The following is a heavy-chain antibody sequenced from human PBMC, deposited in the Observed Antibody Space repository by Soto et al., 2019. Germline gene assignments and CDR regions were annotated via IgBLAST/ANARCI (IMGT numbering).Heavy chain of an antibody. V-gene: IGHV3-21*01. CDR3: TRDASRDSSARGWFDP. CDR2: ISSNSAYI. D-gene: IGHD6-13*01. J-gene: IGHJ5*02. CDR1: GFTFRSFT. Sequence: LRLSCAASGFTFRSFTVNWVRQAPGKGLEWVSTISSNSAYIYYTDALRGRFTISRDNAKNSLHLQMNSLRAEDTAVYYCTRDASRDSSARGWFDPWGPGTLVTVSS.